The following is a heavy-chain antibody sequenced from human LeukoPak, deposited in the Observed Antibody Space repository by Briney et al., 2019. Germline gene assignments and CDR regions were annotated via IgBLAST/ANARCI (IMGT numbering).Heavy chain of an antibody. D-gene: IGHD3-22*01. V-gene: IGHV3-48*04. Sequence: GGSLRLSCAASGFTFSSYAMSWVRQAPGKGLEWVSYISRSITTTYYADSVKGRFTISRDNAKNTVYLQMNSLRAEDTAVYYCARVLSGSWDWFDPWGQGTLVTVSS. CDR2: ISRSITTT. CDR1: GFTFSSYA. J-gene: IGHJ5*02. CDR3: ARVLSGSWDWFDP.